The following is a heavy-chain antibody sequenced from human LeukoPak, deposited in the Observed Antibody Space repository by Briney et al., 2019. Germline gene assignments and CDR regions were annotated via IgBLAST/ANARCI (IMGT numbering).Heavy chain of an antibody. CDR1: GGSFSGYY. Sequence: SETLSLTCAVYGGSFSGYYWSWIRQPPGKGLEWIGEINHSGSTNYNPSLKSRVTISVDTSKNQFSLKLSSVTAADTAVYYCATTPRGRNQLPNLDYWGQGTLVTVSS. CDR2: INHSGST. CDR3: ATTPRGRNQLPNLDY. V-gene: IGHV4-34*01. D-gene: IGHD2-2*01. J-gene: IGHJ4*02.